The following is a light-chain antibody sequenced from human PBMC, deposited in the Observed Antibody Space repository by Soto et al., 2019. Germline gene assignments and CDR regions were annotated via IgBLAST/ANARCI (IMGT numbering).Light chain of an antibody. CDR1: QSVSSSY. J-gene: IGKJ4*01. V-gene: IGKV3-20*01. Sequence: EIVLTQYPGTLSLSPGERATLSCRASQSVSSSYLAWCQQKPGQAPRLLIYGASSRATGIPDRFSGSGSGTDFTLTISRLEPEDFAVYYCQQYGSSPLTFGGGTKVEIK. CDR2: GAS. CDR3: QQYGSSPLT.